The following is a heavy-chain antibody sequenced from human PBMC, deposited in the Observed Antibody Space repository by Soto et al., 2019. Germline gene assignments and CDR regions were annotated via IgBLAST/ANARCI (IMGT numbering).Heavy chain of an antibody. Sequence: GGSLRLSCAASGFTFSNYPMNWVRQAPGKGLEWVAVISYDGNTKHYADSVKGRCTISRDNPRNTLYLQMNSLRVEDTAVYYCARGVSLGVAAAGYFDSWGQGAQVTVSS. D-gene: IGHD6-25*01. V-gene: IGHV3-30*04. CDR3: ARGVSLGVAAAGYFDS. CDR1: GFTFSNYP. J-gene: IGHJ4*02. CDR2: ISYDGNTK.